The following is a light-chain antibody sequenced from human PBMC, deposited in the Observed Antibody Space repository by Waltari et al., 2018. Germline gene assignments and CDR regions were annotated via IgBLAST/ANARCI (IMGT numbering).Light chain of an antibody. CDR3: SSYTSSSTYV. J-gene: IGLJ1*01. CDR2: DVS. Sequence: QSALPQPASVSGSPGQSITLPGPGTSSDVLCYNYLSWYQQHPAKAPKLIIYDVSNRPSGVSNRFSGSKSGNTASLTISGLQAEDEADYYCSSYTSSSTYVFGTGTKVTVL. CDR1: SSDVLCYNY. V-gene: IGLV2-14*01.